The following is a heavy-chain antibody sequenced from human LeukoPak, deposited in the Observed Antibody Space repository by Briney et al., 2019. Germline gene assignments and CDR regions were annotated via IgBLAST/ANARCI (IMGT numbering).Heavy chain of an antibody. V-gene: IGHV3-74*01. CDR2: INGDGSTL. Sequence: PGGSLRLPCAASGFIFSRYWMHWVRQAPGKGLVWVSRINGDGSTLSYADSVKGRFTISRDNAKNTLYLQMNSLRAEDTAVYYCVRDFGESSGYYFDYWGQGTLVTVSS. CDR3: VRDFGESSGYYFDY. J-gene: IGHJ4*02. CDR1: GFIFSRYW. D-gene: IGHD3-22*01.